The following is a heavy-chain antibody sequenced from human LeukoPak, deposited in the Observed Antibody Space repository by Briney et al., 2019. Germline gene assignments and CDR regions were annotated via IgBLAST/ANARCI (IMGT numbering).Heavy chain of an antibody. CDR1: GDRVSSNSAA. Sequence: SQTLSLTCAISGDRVSSNSAAWRWIRQSPSRGLVWLGRAYYRSKWYYEYAASVKSRISVNPDTSKNQYSLQLNSVTPEDTAVYYCARADGPDYFDYWGQGILVTVSS. J-gene: IGHJ4*02. CDR2: AYYRSKWYY. CDR3: ARADGPDYFDY. V-gene: IGHV6-1*01.